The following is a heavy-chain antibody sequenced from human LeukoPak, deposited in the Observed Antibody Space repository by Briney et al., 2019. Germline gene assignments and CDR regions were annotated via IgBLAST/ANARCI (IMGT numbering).Heavy chain of an antibody. CDR2: INTNTGNP. CDR3: VRDSQRHAFDY. CDR1: GYTFTNYA. Sequence: ASVKVSCKASGYTFTNYAMNWVRQAPGQGLEWMGWINTNTGNPTYAQGFTGRFVFSLDTSVSTAYLQISSPKAEDTAVYYCVRDSQRHAFDYWGQGTLVTVSS. V-gene: IGHV7-4-1*02. D-gene: IGHD6-25*01. J-gene: IGHJ4*02.